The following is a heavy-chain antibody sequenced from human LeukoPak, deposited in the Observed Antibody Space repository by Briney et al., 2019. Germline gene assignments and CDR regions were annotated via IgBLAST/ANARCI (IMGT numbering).Heavy chain of an antibody. J-gene: IGHJ6*02. CDR2: ISWNSGSI. CDR3: AKDISDFGYGMDV. Sequence: PGRSLRLSCAASGLTFDDYAMHWVRQAPGKGLEWVSGISWNSGSIGYADSVKGRFTISRDNAKNSLYLQMNSLRAEDTALYYCAKDISDFGYGMDVWGQGTTVTVSS. D-gene: IGHD3-3*01. CDR1: GLTFDDYA. V-gene: IGHV3-9*01.